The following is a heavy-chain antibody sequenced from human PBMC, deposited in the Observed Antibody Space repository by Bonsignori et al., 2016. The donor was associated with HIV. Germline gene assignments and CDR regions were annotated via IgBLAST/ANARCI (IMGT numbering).Heavy chain of an antibody. CDR3: AKGDARPALNNPFDL. J-gene: IGHJ3*01. CDR2: VGFDGTFT. Sequence: QVHLVEVWGRRGPAGGSLRLSCAASGFTFSSYGFHWVRQNPGKGLEWVAFVGFDGTFTSYSDSVRGRSIISRDDSKKTVFLQINSLSTEDTALYYCAKGDARPALNNPFDLWGQGT. CDR1: GFTFSSYG. D-gene: IGHD2-21*01. V-gene: IGHV3-30*02.